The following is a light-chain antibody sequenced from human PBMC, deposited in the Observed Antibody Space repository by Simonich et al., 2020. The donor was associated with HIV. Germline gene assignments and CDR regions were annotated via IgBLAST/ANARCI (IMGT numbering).Light chain of an antibody. J-gene: IGKJ1*01. CDR3: QQYNNWPPA. CDR1: QSVNSN. Sequence: EIVMTQSPATLSVSPGERATLSCRASQSVNSNVAWYQQKPGQAPRLLIYARSTRATDIPARFSGSGSGTEFTLTISSLQSEDFAVYYCQQYNNWPPAFGQGTKVEIK. CDR2: ARS. V-gene: IGKV3-15*01.